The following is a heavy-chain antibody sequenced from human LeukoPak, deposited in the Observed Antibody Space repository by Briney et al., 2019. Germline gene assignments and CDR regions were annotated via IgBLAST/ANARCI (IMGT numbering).Heavy chain of an antibody. CDR2: INHNGST. Sequence: SETLSLTCAVYGGSFSGYYWSWIRQPPQKGLEWIGEINHNGSTNYNPSLKSRVTISVDTSKNQFSLKLSSVTAADTAVYYCARSHYYDNSGYYLNYWGQGTLVTVSS. CDR3: ARSHYYDNSGYYLNY. J-gene: IGHJ4*02. V-gene: IGHV4-34*01. CDR1: GGSFSGYY. D-gene: IGHD3-22*01.